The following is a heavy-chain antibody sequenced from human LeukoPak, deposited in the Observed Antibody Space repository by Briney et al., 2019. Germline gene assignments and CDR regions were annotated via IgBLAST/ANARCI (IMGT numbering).Heavy chain of an antibody. CDR3: ARDRSVLWFDP. J-gene: IGHJ5*02. CDR1: GFTFSSYS. D-gene: IGHD3-10*02. V-gene: IGHV3-33*08. CDR2: IWYDGSNK. Sequence: GGSLRLSCAASGFTFSSYSMNWVRQAPGKGLEWVAVIWYDGSNKYYADSVKGRFAISRDDSKNTLYLQMNSLRVEDTAVYYCARDRSVLWFDPWGQGTLVTVSS.